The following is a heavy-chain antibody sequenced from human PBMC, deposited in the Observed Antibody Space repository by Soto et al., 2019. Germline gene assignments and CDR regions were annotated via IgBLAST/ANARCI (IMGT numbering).Heavy chain of an antibody. CDR3: ARFMSCGGGTCFSDYYYYGMEV. CDR2: ITIGSSYI. CDR1: GFPFSTFS. D-gene: IGHD2-15*01. V-gene: IGHV3-21*04. Sequence: LVESGGGLVKPGGSLRLSCAASGFPFSTFSMNWVRQAPGKGLEWVSSITIGSSYINYADSVKGRFAISRDDAQKSLYLQMNNLRAEDTAVYYCARFMSCGGGTCFSDYYYYGMEVWGQGTTVTVSS. J-gene: IGHJ6*02.